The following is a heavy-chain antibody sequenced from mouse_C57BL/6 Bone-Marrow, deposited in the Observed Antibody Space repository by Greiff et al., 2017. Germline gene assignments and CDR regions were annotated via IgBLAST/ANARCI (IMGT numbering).Heavy chain of an antibody. CDR3: ARHGVLRYGSDY. CDR1: GFTFSSYT. Sequence: EVQRVESGGGLVKPGGSLKLSCAASGFTFSSYTMSWVRQTPEKRLEWVATISGGGGNTYYPDSVKGRFTISRDNAKNTLYLQMSSLRSEDTALYYCARHGVLRYGSDYWGQGTTLTVSS. D-gene: IGHD1-1*01. V-gene: IGHV5-9*01. CDR2: ISGGGGNT. J-gene: IGHJ2*01.